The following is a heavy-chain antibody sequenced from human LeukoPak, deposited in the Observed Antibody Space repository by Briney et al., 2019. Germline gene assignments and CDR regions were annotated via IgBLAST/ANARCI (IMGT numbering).Heavy chain of an antibody. J-gene: IGHJ4*02. CDR3: AKDIRDTAMAMDY. Sequence: LAGGSLRLSCAASGFTFDDYAMHWVRQAPGKGLEWVSGISWNSGSIGYADSVKGRFTISRDNAKNSLYLQMNSLRAEDTALYYCAKDIRDTAMAMDYWGQGTLVTVSS. V-gene: IGHV3-9*01. D-gene: IGHD5-18*01. CDR2: ISWNSGSI. CDR1: GFTFDDYA.